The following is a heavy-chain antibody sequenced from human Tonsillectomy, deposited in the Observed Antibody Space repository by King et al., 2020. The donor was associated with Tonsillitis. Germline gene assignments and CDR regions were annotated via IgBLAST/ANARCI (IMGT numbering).Heavy chain of an antibody. Sequence: VQLVESGGGLVQPGRSLRLSCAASGFTFDDYAMHWVRQAPGKGLEWGSGISWNIGTLAYSDSVKGRFTISRDNAKNSLYLQMNSLRAEDTALYYWVKDTDYGGNLDAFDIWGQGTMVTVSS. CDR2: ISWNIGTL. J-gene: IGHJ3*02. D-gene: IGHD4-23*01. V-gene: IGHV3-9*01. CDR3: VKDTDYGGNLDAFDI. CDR1: GFTFDDYA.